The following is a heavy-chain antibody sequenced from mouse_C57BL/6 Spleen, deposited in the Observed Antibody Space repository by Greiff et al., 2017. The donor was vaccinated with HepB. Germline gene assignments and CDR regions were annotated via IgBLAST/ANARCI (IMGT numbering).Heavy chain of an antibody. J-gene: IGHJ1*03. Sequence: QVQLQQPGAELVKPGASVKLSCKASGYTFTSYWMQWVKQRPGQGLEWIGEIDPSDSYTNYNQKFKGKATLTVDTSSSTAYMQLSSLTSEDSAVYYCARFWDDYDGYFDVWGTGTTVTVSS. D-gene: IGHD2-4*01. CDR1: GYTFTSYW. CDR3: ARFWDDYDGYFDV. V-gene: IGHV1-50*01. CDR2: IDPSDSYT.